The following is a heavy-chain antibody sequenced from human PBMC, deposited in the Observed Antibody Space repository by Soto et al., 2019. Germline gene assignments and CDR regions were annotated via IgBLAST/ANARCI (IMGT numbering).Heavy chain of an antibody. CDR1: GFTFSSYS. D-gene: IGHD6-13*01. Sequence: GGSLRLSCAASGFTFSSYSMNWVRQAPGKGLEWVSSISSSSSYIYYADSAKGRFTISRDNAKNSLYLQMNSLRAEDTAVYYCARGPAYSSSWYYYYYRMDVWGQGTTVTVSS. V-gene: IGHV3-21*01. CDR3: ARGPAYSSSWYYYYYRMDV. J-gene: IGHJ6*02. CDR2: ISSSSSYI.